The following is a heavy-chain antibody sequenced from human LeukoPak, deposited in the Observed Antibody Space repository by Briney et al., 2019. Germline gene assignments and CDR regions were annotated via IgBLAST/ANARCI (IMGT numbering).Heavy chain of an antibody. CDR1: GFTFSSYG. CDR3: AKWELYSGFYYIDY. D-gene: IGHD1-26*01. V-gene: IGHV3-30*18. Sequence: GGSLRLSCAASGFTFSSYGMHWVRQAPGKGLEWVAVISYDGSNKYYADSVKGRFTISRDNAKNSLYLQMNSLRAEDTAVYYCAKWELYSGFYYIDYWGQGTLATVS. CDR2: ISYDGSNK. J-gene: IGHJ4*02.